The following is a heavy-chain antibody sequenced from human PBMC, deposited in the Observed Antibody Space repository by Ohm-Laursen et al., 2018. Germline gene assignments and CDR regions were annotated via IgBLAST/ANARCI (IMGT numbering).Heavy chain of an antibody. CDR1: GYTFTNYH. D-gene: IGHD6-13*01. Sequence: SVKVSCKASGYTFTNYHINWVRQATGQGLEWMGWMNPHSGDTGYAQKFQGRVTVTRNTSISTAYMELSSLRSEDTAVYYCARGSSSSWYRRWFDPWGQGTLVAVSS. CDR3: ARGSSSSWYRRWFDP. CDR2: MNPHSGDT. J-gene: IGHJ5*02. V-gene: IGHV1-8*01.